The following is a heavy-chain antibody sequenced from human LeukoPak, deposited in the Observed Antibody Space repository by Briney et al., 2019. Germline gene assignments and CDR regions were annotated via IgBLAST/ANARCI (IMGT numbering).Heavy chain of an antibody. Sequence: PGGSLRLSCAASGFTFSSYPMHWVRQAPGKGLEYVSTISNNGGNTYYANSVKGRFTISRDNSKNTLYLQMGSLRGDDLAVYYCARSDTCRWYQDYWGQGTLVTVSS. V-gene: IGHV3-64*01. CDR2: ISNNGGNT. D-gene: IGHD2-15*01. CDR3: ARSDTCRWYQDY. CDR1: GFTFSSYP. J-gene: IGHJ4*02.